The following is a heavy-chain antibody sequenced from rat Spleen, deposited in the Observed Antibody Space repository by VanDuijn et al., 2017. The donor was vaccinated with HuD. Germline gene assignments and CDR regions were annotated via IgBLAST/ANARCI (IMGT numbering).Heavy chain of an antibody. CDR2: ISPSGGST. D-gene: IGHD1-10*01. CDR3: ATRDNNYAY. Sequence: EVQLVESDGGLVQPGRSLKLSCAASGFTFRNYGMHWIRQAPTKGLEWVAFISPSGGSTYYRDSVKGRFSISRDHAKSTLYLQMDSLRSEDTATYYCATRDNNYAYWGQGVMVAVSS. V-gene: IGHV5-19*01. J-gene: IGHJ2*01. CDR1: GFTFRNYG.